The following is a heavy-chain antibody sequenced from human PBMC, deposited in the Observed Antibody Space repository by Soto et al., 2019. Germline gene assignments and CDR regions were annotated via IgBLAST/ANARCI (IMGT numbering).Heavy chain of an antibody. D-gene: IGHD1-7*01. CDR1: GGSFSGYY. V-gene: IGHV4-34*01. CDR3: ERPQSITGTHPFDY. Sequence: PSETLSLTCAVYGGSFSGYYWSWIRQPPGKGLEWIGEINHSGSTNYNPSLKSRVTISVDTSKNQFSLKLSSVTAADAAVYYCERPQSITGTHPFDYWGQGTLVTVSS. CDR2: INHSGST. J-gene: IGHJ4*02.